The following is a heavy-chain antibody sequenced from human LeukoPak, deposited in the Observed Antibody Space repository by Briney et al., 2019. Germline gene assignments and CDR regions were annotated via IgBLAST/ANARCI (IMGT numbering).Heavy chain of an antibody. CDR3: ARHYLSDGILSTSDP. Sequence: SETLSLTCTVSGGSISSSPYYWGWIRQPPGKGLEWIGTIYYHGSTYSNPSLNSRVTISLDTSKNQFSLRLRSVTAADTALYYCARHYLSDGILSTSDPWGQGTLVTVSS. J-gene: IGHJ5*02. V-gene: IGHV4-39*01. CDR2: IYYHGST. CDR1: GGSISSSPYY. D-gene: IGHD2-2*01.